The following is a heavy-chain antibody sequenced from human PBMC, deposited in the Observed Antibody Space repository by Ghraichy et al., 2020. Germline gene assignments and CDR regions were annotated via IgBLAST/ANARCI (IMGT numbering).Heavy chain of an antibody. V-gene: IGHV3-15*01. J-gene: IGHJ4*02. CDR3: TTGKVLEDGDYGRI. D-gene: IGHD4-17*01. CDR1: GFTFSNAW. Sequence: GESLNISCAASGFTFSNAWMSWVRQAPGKGLEWVGRIKSKTDGGTTDYAAPVKGRFTISRDDSKNTLYLQMNSLKTEDTAVYYCTTGKVLEDGDYGRIWGQGTLVTVSS. CDR2: IKSKTDGGTT.